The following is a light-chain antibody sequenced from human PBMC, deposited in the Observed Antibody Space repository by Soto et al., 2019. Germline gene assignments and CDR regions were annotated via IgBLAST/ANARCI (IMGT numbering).Light chain of an antibody. V-gene: IGKV3D-15*01. CDR1: QSVSSN. J-gene: IGKJ4*01. CDR3: QQYNNWPPLT. CDR2: GAS. Sequence: EIVMTQSPATLSVPPGGRATLSCRASQSVSSNLAWYRQRPGQAPRLLIYGASTRATGIPARFSGSGSGTEFTLTISSLQSEDSAVYYCQQYNNWPPLTFGGGTKVDIK.